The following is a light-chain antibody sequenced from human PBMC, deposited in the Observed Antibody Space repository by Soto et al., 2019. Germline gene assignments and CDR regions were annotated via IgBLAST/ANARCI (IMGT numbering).Light chain of an antibody. CDR1: TGAVTSGHY. CDR3: LLSYSGARAGV. V-gene: IGLV7-46*01. CDR2: DTT. Sequence: QAVVTQEPSLTVSPGGTVTLTCGSSTGAVTSGHYPYWFQQKPGQAPRTLICDTTNKNSWTPARFSGSLLGGKAALTLSGAQPEDEAEYYCLLSYSGARAGVFGGGTKLTVL. J-gene: IGLJ3*02.